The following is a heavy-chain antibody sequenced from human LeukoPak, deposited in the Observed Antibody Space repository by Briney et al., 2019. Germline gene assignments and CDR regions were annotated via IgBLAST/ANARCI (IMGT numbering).Heavy chain of an antibody. J-gene: IGHJ4*02. CDR1: GGSISSYY. CDR3: ARDPEVGLKYYFDY. V-gene: IGHV4-4*07. Sequence: SETLSLTCTVSGGSISSYYWSWIRQPPGKGLEWIGRIYTSGSTNYNPSLKSRVTMSVDTSKNQFSLKLSSVTAADTAVYYCARDPEVGLKYYFDYWGQGTLVTVSS. D-gene: IGHD1-26*01. CDR2: IYTSGST.